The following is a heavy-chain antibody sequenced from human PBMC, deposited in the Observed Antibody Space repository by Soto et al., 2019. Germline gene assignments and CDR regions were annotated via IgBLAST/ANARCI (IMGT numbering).Heavy chain of an antibody. V-gene: IGHV3-23*01. CDR1: GVTFGTTD. D-gene: IGHD3-10*01. J-gene: IGHJ5*02. CDR2: IDGSGGIT. CDR3: VKNSGWFNT. Sequence: QLLQSGGGLVQPGGSLTLSCAASGVTFGTTDMSWVRQAPGEGLEWVSTIDGSGGITYYADSVKGRFTISRDNSRNTVYLQMKSLRGDDTALYYCVKNSGWFNTWGQGALVTVSS.